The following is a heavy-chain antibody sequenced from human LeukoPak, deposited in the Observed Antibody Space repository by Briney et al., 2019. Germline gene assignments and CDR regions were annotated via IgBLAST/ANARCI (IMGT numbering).Heavy chain of an antibody. CDR3: ARGVEMSTMIYFDY. CDR1: GDSLSRGDYS. Sequence: SETLSLTCAVSGDSLSRGDYSWNWIRQSPGKGLQWIGLIYHSGSTYYTPSLRSRVTMSVDRSKNHFSLSLHSVTAADTAVYFCARGVEMSTMIYFDYWGQGTLGTVSS. CDR2: IYHSGST. D-gene: IGHD5-24*01. J-gene: IGHJ4*02. V-gene: IGHV4-30-2*06.